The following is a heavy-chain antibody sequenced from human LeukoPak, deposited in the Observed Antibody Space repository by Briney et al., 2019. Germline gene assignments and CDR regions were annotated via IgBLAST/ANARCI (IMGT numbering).Heavy chain of an antibody. V-gene: IGHV4-39*07. Sequence: PSETLSLTCTVSGGSISSSLYYWAWLRQPPGKGLEWIGSIYYNGDTYYNPSLKSRVTISFDTSESQVSLHLSSVTAADTAIYYCARGPNTSGNYRAFDIWGQGTMVTVSA. CDR1: GGSISSSLYY. CDR2: IYYNGDT. D-gene: IGHD4-23*01. J-gene: IGHJ3*02. CDR3: ARGPNTSGNYRAFDI.